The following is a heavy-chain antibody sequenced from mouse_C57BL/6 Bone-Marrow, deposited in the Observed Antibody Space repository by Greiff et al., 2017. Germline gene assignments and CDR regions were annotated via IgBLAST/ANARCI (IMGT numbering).Heavy chain of an antibody. Sequence: EVQLQQSGAELVKPGASVKLSCTASGFNIKDYYMHWVKQRTEQGLEWIGRIDPEDGETKSAPKFQGKATLTADTSSNTAYLQLSSLTSEDTAVYYCARDGSSYQFAYWGQGTLVTVSA. CDR3: ARDGSSYQFAY. D-gene: IGHD1-1*01. CDR1: GFNIKDYY. J-gene: IGHJ3*01. V-gene: IGHV14-2*01. CDR2: IDPEDGET.